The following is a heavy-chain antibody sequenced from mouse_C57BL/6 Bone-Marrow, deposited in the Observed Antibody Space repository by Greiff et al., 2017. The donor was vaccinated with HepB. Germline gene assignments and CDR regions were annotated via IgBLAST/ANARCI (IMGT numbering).Heavy chain of an antibody. D-gene: IGHD2-5*01. CDR2: SRNKANDYTT. CDR3: ARAAYYSNYEGYFDV. J-gene: IGHJ1*03. V-gene: IGHV7-1*01. CDR1: GFTFSDFY. Sequence: EVKVVESGGGLVQSGRSLRLSCATSGFTFSDFYMEWVRQAPGKGLEWIAASRNKANDYTTEYSASVKGRFIVSRDTSQSILYLQMNALRAEDTAIYYCARAAYYSNYEGYFDVWGTGTTVTVSS.